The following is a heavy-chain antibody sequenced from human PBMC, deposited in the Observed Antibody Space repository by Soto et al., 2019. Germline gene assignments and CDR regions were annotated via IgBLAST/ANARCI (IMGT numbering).Heavy chain of an antibody. CDR1: GLTFSRYA. CDR2: INPSGDIT. CDR3: AKSLRPSAVTTYYFDY. J-gene: IGHJ4*02. D-gene: IGHD4-17*01. V-gene: IGHV3-23*01. Sequence: EEQLLESGGGLVQPGGSLRLSCAASGLTFSRYAMSWVRQAPGKGLEWVSIINPSGDITYYGDSVKGRFTISRDNSKNTLSLQMNSLRAEDTAVYYCAKSLRPSAVTTYYFDYRGQGTLVTVSS.